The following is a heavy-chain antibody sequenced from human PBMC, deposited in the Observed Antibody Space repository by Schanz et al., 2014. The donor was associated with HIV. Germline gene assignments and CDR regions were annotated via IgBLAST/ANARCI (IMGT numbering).Heavy chain of an antibody. D-gene: IGHD3-10*01. CDR1: GYTFTGYY. CDR3: ARDQNVISMVRGVMGGVDY. Sequence: QVQLVQSGAEVKKPGASVKVSCKASGYTFTGYYMHWVRQAPGQGLEWMGWINPDSGGTNYAQKFQGRVTITADESTSTAYMELSSLRSEDTAVYYCARDQNVISMVRGVMGGVDYWGQGTLVTVSS. J-gene: IGHJ4*02. V-gene: IGHV1-2*02. CDR2: INPDSGGT.